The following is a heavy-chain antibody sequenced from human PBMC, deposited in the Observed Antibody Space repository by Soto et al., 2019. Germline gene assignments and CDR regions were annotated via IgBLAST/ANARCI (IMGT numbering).Heavy chain of an antibody. CDR2: INHSGST. CDR3: ARGEVVVVPAAIRIHRQNRYFDY. V-gene: IGHV4-34*01. J-gene: IGHJ4*02. CDR1: GGSFSGYD. Sequence: SETLSLTCAVYGGSFSGYDWSWIRQPPGKGLEWIGEINHSGSTNYNPSLKSRVTISVDTSKNQFSLKLSSATAADTAVYYCARGEVVVVPAAIRIHRQNRYFDYCGEGTLVTLSS. D-gene: IGHD2-2*02.